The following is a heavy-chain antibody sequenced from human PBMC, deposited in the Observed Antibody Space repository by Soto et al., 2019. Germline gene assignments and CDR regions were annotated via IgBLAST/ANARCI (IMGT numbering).Heavy chain of an antibody. D-gene: IGHD3-10*01. CDR1: GFTFSDYY. Sequence: GGSLRLSCAASGFTFSDYYMSWIRQAPGKGLEWVSYISSSGSTSYADSVKGRFTISRDNAKNTLYLQMNSLRAEDTAVYYCAKDPLTMAYYYGMDVWGQGTTVTVSS. CDR3: AKDPLTMAYYYGMDV. J-gene: IGHJ6*02. CDR2: ISSSGST. V-gene: IGHV3-11*01.